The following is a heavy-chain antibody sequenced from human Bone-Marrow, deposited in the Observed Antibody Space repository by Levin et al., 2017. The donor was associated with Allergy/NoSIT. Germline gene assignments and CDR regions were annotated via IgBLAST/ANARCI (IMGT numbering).Heavy chain of an antibody. CDR3: VRVLDSYFFDY. CDR2: ISYDGSEK. V-gene: IGHV3-30*03. D-gene: IGHD3/OR15-3a*01. Sequence: LSLTCAASGFTFGSYGMHWVRQAPGRGLEWMAFISYDGSEKHYADSVRGRFTISRDKSKNTLYLEMNSLRPEDTAVYYCVRVLDSYFFDYWGRGALVTVSS. J-gene: IGHJ4*02. CDR1: GFTFGSYG.